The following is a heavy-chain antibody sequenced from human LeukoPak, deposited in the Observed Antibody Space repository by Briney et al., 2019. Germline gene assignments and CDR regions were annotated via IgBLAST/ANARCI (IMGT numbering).Heavy chain of an antibody. D-gene: IGHD3-10*01. J-gene: IGHJ4*02. Sequence: ASVKVSCKASGYTFTSYYMHWVRQAPGQGLEWMGIINPSGGSTSYAQKFQGRVTMTRDTSTSTVYMELSSLRSEDTAVYYCARAPITMVRGVNFDYWGQGTLVTVSS. V-gene: IGHV1-46*01. CDR2: INPSGGST. CDR1: GYTFTSYY. CDR3: ARAPITMVRGVNFDY.